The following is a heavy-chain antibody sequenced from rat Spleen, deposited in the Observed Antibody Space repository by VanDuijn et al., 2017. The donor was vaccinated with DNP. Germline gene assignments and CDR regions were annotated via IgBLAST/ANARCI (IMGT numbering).Heavy chain of an antibody. CDR2: INYSGST. D-gene: IGHD1-5*01. CDR1: GFSITSNY. Sequence: EVQLQESGPGLVKPSQSLSLTCSVTGFSITSNYWAWIRTLPGTKMEWIGYINYSGSTGYNPSLKSRISITRDTSKNRFFLQVNSVTTEDTATYYCARWYNFFDYWGQGVMVTVSS. CDR3: ARWYNFFDY. J-gene: IGHJ2*01. V-gene: IGHV3-1*01.